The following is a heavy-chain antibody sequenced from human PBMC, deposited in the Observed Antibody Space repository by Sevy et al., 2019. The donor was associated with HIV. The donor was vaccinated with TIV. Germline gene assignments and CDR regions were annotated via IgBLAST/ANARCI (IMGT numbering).Heavy chain of an antibody. Sequence: ASVKVSCKASGYTFTNKTIHWVRQAPGQRLEWMGWINTGNGYTKYSQNLQGRVTITKDTSANTAYMELSSLKSEDTAVYYCARDQGMTRGFDYWGQGTLVTVSS. CDR3: ARDQGMTRGFDY. V-gene: IGHV1-3*04. CDR2: INTGNGYT. J-gene: IGHJ4*02. CDR1: GYTFTNKT.